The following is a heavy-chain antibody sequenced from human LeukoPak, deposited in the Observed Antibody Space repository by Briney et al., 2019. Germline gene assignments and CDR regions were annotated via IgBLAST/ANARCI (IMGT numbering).Heavy chain of an antibody. D-gene: IGHD1-26*01. V-gene: IGHV3-21*06. CDR2: ICSSSTYI. CDR3: ARDHGIPGSESYRLHD. J-gene: IGHJ4*01. CDR1: GFTFSSYS. Sequence: GGSLRLSCAPSGFTFSSYSMNWVRQAPREGLGVVSSICSSSTYIYYADSVTRRFTISRCYAKNLLYLQMISLRIEDTAVHYLARDHGIPGSESYRLHDWAHGTLVTVSS.